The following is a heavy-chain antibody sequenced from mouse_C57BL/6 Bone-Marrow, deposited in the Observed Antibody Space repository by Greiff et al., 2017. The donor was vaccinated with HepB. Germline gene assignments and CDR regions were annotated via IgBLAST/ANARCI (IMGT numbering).Heavy chain of an antibody. CDR1: GYTFTSYT. V-gene: IGHV1-4*01. J-gene: IGHJ3*01. D-gene: IGHD5-1*01. CDR3: ASRTPFAY. Sequence: QVQLKESGAELARPGASVKMSCKASGYTFTSYTMHWVKQRPGQGLEWIGYINPSSGYTKYNQKFKDKATLTADKSSSTAYMQLSSLTSEDSAVYYCASRTPFAYWGQGTLVTVSA. CDR2: INPSSGYT.